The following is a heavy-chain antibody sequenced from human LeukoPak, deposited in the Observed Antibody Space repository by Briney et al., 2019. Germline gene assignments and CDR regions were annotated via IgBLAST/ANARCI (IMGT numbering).Heavy chain of an antibody. CDR2: SRNKAKSYST. V-gene: IGHV3-72*01. J-gene: IGHJ4*02. D-gene: IGHD3-3*01. CDR3: RLSFWSGHPREIDY. CDR1: GFTFSDHY. Sequence: GGSLRLSCAASGFTFSDHYMDWVRQAPGKGLEWVGRSRNKAKSYSTDYAASVKGRFTISRDDSRNLLYLHMNSLKTEDTAVYYCRLSFWSGHPREIDYWGQGTLVTVSS.